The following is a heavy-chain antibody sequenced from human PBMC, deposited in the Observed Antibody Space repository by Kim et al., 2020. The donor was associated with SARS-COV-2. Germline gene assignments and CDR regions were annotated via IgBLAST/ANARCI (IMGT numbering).Heavy chain of an antibody. CDR3: ARALDGHKYLFDY. Sequence: YHPSPKRRVTIAIDTSKNQFSLKLSSVTAADTAVYYCARALDGHKYLFDYWGQGTLVTVSS. V-gene: IGHV4-59*01. J-gene: IGHJ4*02. D-gene: IGHD2-2*02.